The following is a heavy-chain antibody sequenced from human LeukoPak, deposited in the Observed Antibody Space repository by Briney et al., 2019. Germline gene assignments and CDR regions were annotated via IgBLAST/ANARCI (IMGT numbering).Heavy chain of an antibody. D-gene: IGHD2-21*02. V-gene: IGHV3-64*02. J-gene: IGHJ4*02. CDR2: ITGNGGST. CDR3: ARGCGGACRGIDY. CDR1: GFTFSSYV. Sequence: PGGSLRLSCAASGFTFSSYVMHWVRQAPGKGLEYVSAITGNGGSTYYADSVKGRFTISRDNSKNTLYLQMASLRSEDTAVYYCARGCGGACRGIDYWGQGTLVTVSS.